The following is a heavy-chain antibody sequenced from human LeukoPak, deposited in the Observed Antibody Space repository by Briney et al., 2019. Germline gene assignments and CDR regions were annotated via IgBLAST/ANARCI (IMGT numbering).Heavy chain of an antibody. J-gene: IGHJ3*02. D-gene: IGHD1-26*01. V-gene: IGHV3-21*04. CDR3: ARGGSYLSAFDI. CDR1: RFTFSTYA. Sequence: GGSLRLSCAASRFTFSTYAMNWVRQTPGKGLEWVSSISSSSRYIYYADSVKGRFTISRDNAKNSLYLQMKSLRDEDTAVYYCARGGSYLSAFDIWGQGTMVTVSS. CDR2: ISSSSRYI.